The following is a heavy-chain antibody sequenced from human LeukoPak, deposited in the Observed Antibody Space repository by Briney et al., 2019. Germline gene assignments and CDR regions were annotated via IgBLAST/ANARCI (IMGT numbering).Heavy chain of an antibody. CDR3: TTGIGNYYYY. V-gene: IGHV3-74*01. CDR1: GSTFSRYW. Sequence: GGSLRLSCAASGSTFSRYWMHWVRQAPGKGLVWVSRVKSDGSDTIYADSVKGRFTISRDNAKNTLYLQMDSLRAEDTAVYYCTTGIGNYYYYWGQGNLVTVAS. D-gene: IGHD3-10*01. J-gene: IGHJ4*02. CDR2: VKSDGSDT.